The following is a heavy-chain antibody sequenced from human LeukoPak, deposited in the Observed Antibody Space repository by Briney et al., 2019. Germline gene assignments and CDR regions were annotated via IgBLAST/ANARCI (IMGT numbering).Heavy chain of an antibody. V-gene: IGHV3-23*01. D-gene: IGHD4/OR15-4a*01. CDR1: GFTFTRYA. Sequence: GGSLRLSCVASGFTFTRYAMSWVRQAPGKGLEWVSSITGSGGSTYYADSVKGRFTISRDNSKNTLYLQMDSLGAEDTAVYYWVPHPEGQGYYYYYMDVWDKGTTVTVSS. CDR2: ITGSGGST. CDR3: VPHPEGQGYYYYYMDV. J-gene: IGHJ6*03.